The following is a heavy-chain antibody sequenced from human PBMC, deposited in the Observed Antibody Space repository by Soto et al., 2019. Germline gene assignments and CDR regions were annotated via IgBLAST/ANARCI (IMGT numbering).Heavy chain of an antibody. V-gene: IGHV1-69*12. D-gene: IGHD4-17*01. CDR1: GGTFSSYA. CDR2: IIPILGTA. Sequence: QVQLVQSGAEVKKPGSSVKVSCKASGGTFSSYAISWVRQAPGQGLEWMGGIIPILGTANYAQKFQGRVTXXAXEXXSTAYMELSSLRSEDTAVYYCARVRDYGDYLYFDYWGQGTLVTVSS. J-gene: IGHJ4*02. CDR3: ARVRDYGDYLYFDY.